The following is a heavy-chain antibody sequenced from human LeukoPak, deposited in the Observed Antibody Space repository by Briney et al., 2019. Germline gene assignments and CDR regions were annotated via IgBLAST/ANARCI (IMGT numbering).Heavy chain of an antibody. J-gene: IGHJ6*02. CDR2: INAGNGNT. V-gene: IGHV1-3*01. D-gene: IGHD6-13*01. CDR3: ARNDSSSWEDYYYYYGMDV. Sequence: ASVKVSCKASGYTFTSYAMHWVRQAPGQRLEWMGWINAGNGNTKYSQKFQGRVTITRDTSASTAYMELSSLRPEDTAVYYCARNDSSSWEDYYYYYGMDVWGQGTTVTVSS. CDR1: GYTFTSYA.